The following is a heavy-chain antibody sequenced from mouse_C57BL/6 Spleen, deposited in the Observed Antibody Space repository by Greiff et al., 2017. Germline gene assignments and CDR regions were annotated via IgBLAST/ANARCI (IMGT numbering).Heavy chain of an antibody. CDR1: GFTFSDAW. CDR3: TRGRLGDFDY. Sequence: EVQGVESGGGLVQPGGSMKLSCAASGFTFSDAWMDWVRQSPEKGLEWVAEIRNKANNHATYYAESVKGRFTISRDDSKSSVYLQMNSLRAEDTGIYYCTRGRLGDFDYWGQGTTLTVSS. V-gene: IGHV6-6*01. J-gene: IGHJ2*01. CDR2: IRNKANNHAT. D-gene: IGHD2-4*01.